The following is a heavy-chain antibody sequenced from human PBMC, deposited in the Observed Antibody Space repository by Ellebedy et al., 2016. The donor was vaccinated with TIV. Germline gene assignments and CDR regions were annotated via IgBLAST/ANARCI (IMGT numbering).Heavy chain of an antibody. CDR1: GGSISSYY. CDR3: ASSRRYAPVDF. J-gene: IGHJ4*02. Sequence: MPSETLSLTCTVSGGSISSYYWSWIRQPPGKGLEWIGYIYYSGSTNYNPSLKSRVTISVDTSKNQFSLKLSSVTAADTAVYYCASSRRYAPVDFWGQGTLVTVSS. V-gene: IGHV4-59*01. D-gene: IGHD2-2*01. CDR2: IYYSGST.